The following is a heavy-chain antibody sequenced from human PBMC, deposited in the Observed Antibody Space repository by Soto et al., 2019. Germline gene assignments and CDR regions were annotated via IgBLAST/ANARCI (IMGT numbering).Heavy chain of an antibody. J-gene: IGHJ4*02. Sequence: QVQLVQSGAELKKPGASLKVSCKTSRYTFSNYDMNWVRQATGQGPEWIGWVNPNNGDTGYAQKFQGRVTLTTDISTTTAYMELTSLRSEDTAIYYCAKVSRKGSAIDFDYWGQGTLITVSS. D-gene: IGHD3-10*01. CDR2: VNPNNGDT. V-gene: IGHV1-8*01. CDR1: RYTFSNYD. CDR3: AKVSRKGSAIDFDY.